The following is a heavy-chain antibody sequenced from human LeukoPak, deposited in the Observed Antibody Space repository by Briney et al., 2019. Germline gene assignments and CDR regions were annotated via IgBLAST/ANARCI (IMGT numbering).Heavy chain of an antibody. CDR1: GGTFSSYA. J-gene: IGHJ4*02. CDR3: ARDLGYSSGWYEGGGDY. V-gene: IGHV1-69*06. CDR2: IIPIFGAA. D-gene: IGHD6-19*01. Sequence: SVKVSCKASGGTFSSYAISWVRQAPGQGLEWMGGIIPIFGAANYAQKFQGRVTITADKSTSTAYMELSSLRSEDTAVYYCARDLGYSSGWYEGGGDYWGQGTLVTVSS.